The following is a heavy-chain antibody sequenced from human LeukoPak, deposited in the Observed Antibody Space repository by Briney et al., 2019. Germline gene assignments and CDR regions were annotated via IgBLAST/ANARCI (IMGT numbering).Heavy chain of an antibody. D-gene: IGHD3-22*01. CDR1: GGSISSYY. CDR2: IYYSGST. CDR3: ARGYYYDSSGHFDY. V-gene: IGHV4-59*01. Sequence: SETLSLTCTVSGGSISSYYWSWIRQPPGKGLEWIGYIYYSGSTSYNPSLKSRVTISVDTSKNQFSLKLSSVTAADTAVYYCARGYYYDSSGHFDYWGQGTLVTVSS. J-gene: IGHJ4*02.